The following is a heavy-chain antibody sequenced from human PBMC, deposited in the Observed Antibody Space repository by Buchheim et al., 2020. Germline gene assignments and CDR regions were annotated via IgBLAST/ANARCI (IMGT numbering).Heavy chain of an antibody. Sequence: QVQLQQWGAGLLKPSETLSLPCTVYGGSFSGYYWSWIRQSPGKGLEWIGEIIQSGSTRFNPSLKSRVTISIDRSKNQFSLKLTSVTAADTAVYYCARHPEYSYGIVDYWGQGTL. CDR3: ARHPEYSYGIVDY. D-gene: IGHD5-18*01. CDR1: GGSFSGYY. J-gene: IGHJ4*02. CDR2: IIQSGST. V-gene: IGHV4-34*12.